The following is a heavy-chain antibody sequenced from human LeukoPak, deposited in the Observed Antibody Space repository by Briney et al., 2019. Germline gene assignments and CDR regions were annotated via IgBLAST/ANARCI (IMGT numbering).Heavy chain of an antibody. Sequence: ASVKVSCKASGGTFSSYAISWVRQAPGQGLEWMGWINPNSGGTSYAQNFQGRVTMTRDTSINTAYMEVSRLRSDDTAVYYCAREPYPPPWYYFDYWGQGTLVTVSS. CDR3: AREPYPPPWYYFDY. D-gene: IGHD2-8*02. CDR1: GGTFSSYA. V-gene: IGHV1-2*02. J-gene: IGHJ4*02. CDR2: INPNSGGT.